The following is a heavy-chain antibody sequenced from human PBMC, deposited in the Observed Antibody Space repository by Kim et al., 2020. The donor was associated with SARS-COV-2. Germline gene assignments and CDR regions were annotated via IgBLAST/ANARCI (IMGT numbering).Heavy chain of an antibody. CDR3: AKDRGIVGGRWYYGMDV. CDR2: IYSGGSST. CDR1: GFTFSSYA. D-gene: IGHD1-26*01. Sequence: GGSLRLSCAASGFTFSSYAMSWVRQAPGKGLEWVSVIYSGGSSTYYADSVKGRFTISRDNSKNTLYLQMNSLRAEDTAVYYCAKDRGIVGGRWYYGMDVWGQGTTVTVSS. V-gene: IGHV3-23*03. J-gene: IGHJ6*02.